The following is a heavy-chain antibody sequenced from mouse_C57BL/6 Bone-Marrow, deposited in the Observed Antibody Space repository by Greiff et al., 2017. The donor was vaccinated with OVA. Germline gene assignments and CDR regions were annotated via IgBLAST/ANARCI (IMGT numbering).Heavy chain of an antibody. D-gene: IGHD1-1*01. CDR1: GFTFSSYG. CDR2: ISSGGSYT. Sequence: EVKLVESGGDLVKPGGSLKLSCAASGFTFSSYGMSWVRPTPNKRLEWVATISSGGSYTYYPASVKGRFTISRDNAKNTLYLQMSSLKSEDTAMYYCASRYYYGSSYGYAMDYWGQGTSVTVSS. CDR3: ASRYYYGSSYGYAMDY. V-gene: IGHV5-6*02. J-gene: IGHJ4*01.